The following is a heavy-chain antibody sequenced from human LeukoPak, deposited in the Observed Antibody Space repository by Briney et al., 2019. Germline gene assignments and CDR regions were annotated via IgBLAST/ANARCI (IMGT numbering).Heavy chain of an antibody. CDR3: ARGGPVVVVAATHYFDY. CDR2: INHSGST. CDR1: GGSFSGYY. V-gene: IGHV4-34*01. J-gene: IGHJ4*02. Sequence: SETLSLTCAVRGGSFSGYYWSWIRQPPGKGLEWIGEINHSGSTNYNPSLKSRVTISVDTSKNQFSLKLSSVTAADTAVYYCARGGPVVVVAATHYFDYWGQGTLVTVSS. D-gene: IGHD2-15*01.